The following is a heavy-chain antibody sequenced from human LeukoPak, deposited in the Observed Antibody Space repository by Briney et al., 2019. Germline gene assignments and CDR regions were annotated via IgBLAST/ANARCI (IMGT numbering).Heavy chain of an antibody. CDR2: ISGSGGST. CDR3: AKGYYDYVWGSYYFDY. V-gene: IGHV3-23*01. CDR1: GFTFSSYA. J-gene: IGHJ4*02. D-gene: IGHD3-16*01. Sequence: GGSLRLSCAASGFTFSSYAMSWVRQAPGKGLEWVSAISGSGGSTYYADSVKGRFTIPRDNSRDTLYLQMNGLRAEDTAVYYCAKGYYDYVWGSYYFDYWGQGTLVTVSS.